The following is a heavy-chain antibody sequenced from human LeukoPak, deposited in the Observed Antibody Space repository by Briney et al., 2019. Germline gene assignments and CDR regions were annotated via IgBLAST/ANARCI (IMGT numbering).Heavy chain of an antibody. CDR2: ISAYNGNT. Sequence: ASVKVSCKASGYTFTSYGISWVRQAPGQGLEWMGWISAYNGNTNYAQKLQGRVTMTTDTSTSTAYMELRSLRSDDTAVYYCARDNLPGTYYGSGSYSPYWGQGTLVTVSS. CDR3: ARDNLPGTYYGSGSYSPY. D-gene: IGHD3-10*01. V-gene: IGHV1-18*01. J-gene: IGHJ4*02. CDR1: GYTFTSYG.